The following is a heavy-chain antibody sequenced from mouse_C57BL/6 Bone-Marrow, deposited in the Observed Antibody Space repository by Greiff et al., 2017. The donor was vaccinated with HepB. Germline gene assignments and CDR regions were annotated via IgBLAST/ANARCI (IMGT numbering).Heavy chain of an antibody. CDR2: IRNKANNHAT. CDR1: GFTFSDAW. Sequence: EVKVVESGGGLVQPGGSMKLSCAASGFTFSDAWMDWVRQSPEKGLEWVAEIRNKANNHATYYDECVKGRFTISLDDSKSSVYLQINSLRAEDTGIYYCTRDTTVVEGFAYWGQGTLVTVSA. J-gene: IGHJ3*01. V-gene: IGHV6-6*01. CDR3: TRDTTVVEGFAY. D-gene: IGHD1-1*01.